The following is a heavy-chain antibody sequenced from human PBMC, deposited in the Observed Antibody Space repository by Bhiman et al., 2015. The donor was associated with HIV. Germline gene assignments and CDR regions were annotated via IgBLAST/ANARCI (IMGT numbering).Heavy chain of an antibody. J-gene: IGHJ5*02. D-gene: IGHD1-14*01. V-gene: IGHV3-23*05. CDR3: AKDREPDGLWPIDL. CDR1: GFTFSTYT. Sequence: EVQLLESGGGLVQPGGSLRLSCGASGFTFSTYTISWVRQAPEKGLEWVAGIYGSASRTFYADAVKGRFTISRDNSRNTAYLQMNSLRVDDTAIYYCAKDREPDGLWPIDLWGLGTVVTVSS. CDR2: IYGSASRT.